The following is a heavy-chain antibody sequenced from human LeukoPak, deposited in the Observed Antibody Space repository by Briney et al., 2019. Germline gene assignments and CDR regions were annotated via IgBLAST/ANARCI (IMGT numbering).Heavy chain of an antibody. V-gene: IGHV3-23*01. J-gene: IGHJ4*02. CDR2: ISDDGAST. CDR3: AKKIFQGWGFYFDY. Sequence: GGTLRLSCAASGFTFSNYDMSWVRQAPGKGLEWVSAISDDGASTHYADSVNGRFTISRDNSKNTLYLQMNSLRAEDTAVYYCAKKIFQGWGFYFDYWGPGTLVTVSS. CDR1: GFTFSNYD. D-gene: IGHD2-15*01.